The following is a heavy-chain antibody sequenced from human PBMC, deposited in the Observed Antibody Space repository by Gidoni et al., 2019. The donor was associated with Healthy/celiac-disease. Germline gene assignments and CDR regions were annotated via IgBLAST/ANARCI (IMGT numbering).Heavy chain of an antibody. V-gene: IGHV3-53*01. D-gene: IGHD5-12*01. Sequence: EVRLVESGGGLIQPGGSLRRSGEASGFTVSSNYMSWVRQAPGKGLEWVSVIYSGGSTYYADSVKGRFTISRDNSKNTLYLQMNSLSAEDTALYYCASEGGDGYKYSFDYWGQGTLVTVSS. CDR3: ASEGGDGYKYSFDY. CDR1: GFTVSSNY. CDR2: IYSGGST. J-gene: IGHJ4*02.